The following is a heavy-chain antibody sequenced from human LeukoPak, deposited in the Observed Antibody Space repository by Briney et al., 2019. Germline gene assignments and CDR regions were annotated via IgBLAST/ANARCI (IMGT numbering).Heavy chain of an antibody. CDR3: ARTVIVVVPAAQGEAFDI. Sequence: ASVKVSCKASGYTFTSYGSSWVRQAPGQGLEWMGWISAYNGNTNYAQKLQGRVTMTTDTSTSTAYMELRSLRSDDTAVYYCARTVIVVVPAAQGEAFDIWGQGTMVTVSS. J-gene: IGHJ3*02. CDR2: ISAYNGNT. D-gene: IGHD2-2*01. CDR1: GYTFTSYG. V-gene: IGHV1-18*01.